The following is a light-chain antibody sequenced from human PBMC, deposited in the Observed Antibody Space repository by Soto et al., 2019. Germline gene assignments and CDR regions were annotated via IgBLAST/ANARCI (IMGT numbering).Light chain of an antibody. CDR3: CSYAGSSIVV. CDR2: EVS. J-gene: IGLJ2*01. CDR1: SRDVGSYNL. V-gene: IGLV2-23*02. Sequence: QSVLTQPASVSGSPGPSITISCTGTSRDVGSYNLVSWYQQHPGKAPKLMIYEVSKRPSGVSNRFSGSKSGNTASLTISGLQAEDEAGYYCCSYAGSSIVVFGGGTQLTVL.